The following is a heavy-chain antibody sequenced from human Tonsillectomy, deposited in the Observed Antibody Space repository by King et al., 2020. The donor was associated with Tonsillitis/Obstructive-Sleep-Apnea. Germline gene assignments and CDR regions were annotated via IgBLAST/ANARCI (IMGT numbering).Heavy chain of an antibody. CDR3: AMGIGIYYAGRDY. V-gene: IGHV1-8*01. CDR1: GYTFTNYD. CDR2: MNPYSGNT. J-gene: IGHJ4*02. Sequence: QLVQSGAEVKKPGASVKVSCKASGYTFTNYDINWVRQATGQGLEWMGWMNPYSGNTGYAQKFQGRVTMTRNNSISTAYMELSSLRSEDTAVYSCAMGIGIYYAGRDYWGQGTLVTVSS. D-gene: IGHD1-26*01.